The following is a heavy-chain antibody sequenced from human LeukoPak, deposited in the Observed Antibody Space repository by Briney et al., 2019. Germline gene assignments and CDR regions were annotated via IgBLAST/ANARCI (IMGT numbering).Heavy chain of an antibody. CDR3: ARSPDIYDSSGYYLYYFVY. CDR1: GGSISSYY. J-gene: IGHJ4*02. CDR2: IYYSGST. D-gene: IGHD3-22*01. Sequence: PSETLSLTCNVSGGSISSYYWSWIRQPPGKGLEWVGYIYYSGSTNYNPSLKSRVTISVDTSKNQFSMKLSSVTAADTVVYYCARSPDIYDSSGYYLYYFVYWGQGTLVTVSS. V-gene: IGHV4-59*08.